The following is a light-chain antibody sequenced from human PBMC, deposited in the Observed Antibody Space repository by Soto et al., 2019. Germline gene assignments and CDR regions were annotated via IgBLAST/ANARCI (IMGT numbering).Light chain of an antibody. CDR1: QSLLHSNGRNY. Sequence: IVMTQSPLSLPVTPGEPASISCRSRQSLLHSNGRNYLDWYLQKPGHSPQLMIYLGANRASGGPERFSGSGSGTDFTLDISRVEAEDVGVYYCMQSLQTPLTFGGGTRVEIK. V-gene: IGKV2-28*01. CDR3: MQSLQTPLT. J-gene: IGKJ4*01. CDR2: LGA.